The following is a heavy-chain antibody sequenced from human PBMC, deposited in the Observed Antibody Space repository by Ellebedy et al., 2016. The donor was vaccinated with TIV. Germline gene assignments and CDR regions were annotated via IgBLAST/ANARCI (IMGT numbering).Heavy chain of an antibody. CDR2: MSGSGGKT. CDR3: AKDLLAVRGYYFDY. V-gene: IGHV3-23*01. CDR1: GITFSNYA. J-gene: IGHJ4*02. D-gene: IGHD6-6*01. Sequence: PGGSLRLSCGASGITFSNYAMSWVRQAQGKGLEWVSGMSGSGGKTYYADSVKGRFTISRDNSKNTLYLQMSSLGAEDTAVYYCAKDLLAVRGYYFDYWGQGTLVTVS.